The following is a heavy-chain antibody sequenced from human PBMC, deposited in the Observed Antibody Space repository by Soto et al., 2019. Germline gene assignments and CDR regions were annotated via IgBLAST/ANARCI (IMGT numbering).Heavy chain of an antibody. Sequence: SETLSLTCTVSGGSISSYYWSWIRQPPGKGLEWIGYIYYSGSTNYNPSLKSRVTISVDTSKNQFSLKLSSVTAADTAVYYCAKVLPDDFWSGSPLVGMDVWGQGTTVTVSS. CDR3: AKVLPDDFWSGSPLVGMDV. CDR1: GGSISSYY. J-gene: IGHJ6*02. V-gene: IGHV4-59*01. CDR2: IYYSGST. D-gene: IGHD3-3*01.